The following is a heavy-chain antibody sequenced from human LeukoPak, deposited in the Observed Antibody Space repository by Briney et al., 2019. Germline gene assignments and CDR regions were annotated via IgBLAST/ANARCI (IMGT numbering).Heavy chain of an antibody. CDR2: ISGSGGST. D-gene: IGHD1-26*01. CDR3: AKDRTVGASYWYFDL. J-gene: IGHJ2*01. CDR1: GFTFSSYA. Sequence: GGSLRLSCAASGFTFSSYAMSWVRQAPGKGLEWVSAISGSGGSTYYADSVKGRFTISRDSSRNTLFLHMNTLRAEDTAIYYRAKDRTVGASYWYFDLWGRGTLVTVSS. V-gene: IGHV3-23*01.